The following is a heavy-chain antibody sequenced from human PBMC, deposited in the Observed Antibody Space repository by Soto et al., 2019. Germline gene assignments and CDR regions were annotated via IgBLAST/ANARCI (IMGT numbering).Heavy chain of an antibody. D-gene: IGHD3-16*01. V-gene: IGHV3-9*01. J-gene: IGHJ3*01. CDR3: VKDSFDYLEYLGMGTFDL. CDR1: GFTFDNYA. Sequence: EVHLVESGGHLVQPGRSLRLSCTASGFTFDNYAMHWVRQAPGKGLEWVSGITWNSGYIGYADSVAGRFTLSRDKAKNSLNLQMNSLRPEDTALYYCVKDSFDYLEYLGMGTFDLGGQGTMVTVSS. CDR2: ITWNSGYI.